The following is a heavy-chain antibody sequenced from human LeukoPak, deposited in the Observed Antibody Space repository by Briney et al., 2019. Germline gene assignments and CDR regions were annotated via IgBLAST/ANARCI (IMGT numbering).Heavy chain of an antibody. J-gene: IGHJ4*02. D-gene: IGHD1-26*01. V-gene: IGHV1-8*01. CDR1: GYTFTSYD. CDR2: MNPNSGNT. CDR3: ARGQIIRSGSSYYFDY. Sequence: GASVKVSCKASGYTFTSYDINWVRQATGQGLEWMGWMNPNSGNTGYAQKFQGRVTMTRNTSISTTYMELSSLRSEDTAVYYCARGQIIRSGSSYYFDYWGQGTLVTASS.